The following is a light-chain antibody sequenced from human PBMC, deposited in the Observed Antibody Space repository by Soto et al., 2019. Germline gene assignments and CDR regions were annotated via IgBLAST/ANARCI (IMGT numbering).Light chain of an antibody. CDR2: LNSDGSH. Sequence: QPVLTQSPYASASLGASVTLTCTLSSGHSSYAIACHQQQPEKGPRYLLKLNSDGSHSKGYGIPDRFSGSSSGAERYLTISSLQTEDEADYYCQTWDQGIQRVVCGGTKLTVL. CDR3: QTWDQGIQRV. J-gene: IGLJ3*02. V-gene: IGLV4-69*01. CDR1: SGHSSYA.